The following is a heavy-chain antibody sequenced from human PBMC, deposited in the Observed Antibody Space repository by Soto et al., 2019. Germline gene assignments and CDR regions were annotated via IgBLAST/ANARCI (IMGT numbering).Heavy chain of an antibody. CDR2: ISYDGSNK. V-gene: IGHV3-30*18. CDR1: GFTFSSYG. Sequence: QVQLVESGGGVVQPGRSLRLSCAASGFTFSSYGMHWVRQAPGKGLEWVAVISYDGSNKYYADSVKGRFTISRDNSKNTLYLHMNSLRAEDTAVYYCAKEVRGWYGYFDYWGQGTLVTVSS. CDR3: AKEVRGWYGYFDY. D-gene: IGHD6-19*01. J-gene: IGHJ4*02.